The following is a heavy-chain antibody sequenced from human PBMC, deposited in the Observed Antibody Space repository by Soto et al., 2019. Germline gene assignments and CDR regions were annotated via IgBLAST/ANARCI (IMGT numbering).Heavy chain of an antibody. CDR2: ISGSGHNT. V-gene: IGHV3-23*01. J-gene: IGHJ4*02. D-gene: IGHD3-3*01. CDR3: AKEAPTIFVFDH. Sequence: GGSLRLSCAASGVTFSSYAMTWVRQAPGKGLEWVSSISGSGHNTFYADSVKGRFTISRDNSQDTLFLQMNSLEADDTAVYYCAKEAPTIFVFDHWGQGTLVTVSS. CDR1: GVTFSSYA.